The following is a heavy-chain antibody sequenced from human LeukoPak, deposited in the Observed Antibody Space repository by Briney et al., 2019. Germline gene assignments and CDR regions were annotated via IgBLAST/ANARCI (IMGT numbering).Heavy chain of an antibody. Sequence: GGSLRLSCAASGFTFSSYSMNWVRQAPGKGLEWVSSISSSVNYIYYADSVKGRFTISRDNAKNSLYLQMNSLRAEDTAVYYCARGQLGQEVFDYWGQGTLVTVSS. CDR3: ARGQLGQEVFDY. CDR2: ISSSVNYI. V-gene: IGHV3-21*01. CDR1: GFTFSSYS. D-gene: IGHD6-6*01. J-gene: IGHJ4*02.